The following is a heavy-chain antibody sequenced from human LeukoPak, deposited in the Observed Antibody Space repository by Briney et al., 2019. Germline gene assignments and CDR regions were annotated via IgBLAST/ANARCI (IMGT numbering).Heavy chain of an antibody. J-gene: IGHJ3*02. CDR1: GYSISSGYY. CDR3: ARVANYYDSSGYPPDAFDI. D-gene: IGHD3-22*01. Sequence: PSETLSLTCTVFGYSISSGYYWGWIRQPPGKGLESIGTIHHSGSTYYNPSLKSRVTISVDTSKYQFSLKLSSVTAADTAVYYCARVANYYDSSGYPPDAFDIWGQGTMVTVSS. CDR2: IHHSGST. V-gene: IGHV4-38-2*02.